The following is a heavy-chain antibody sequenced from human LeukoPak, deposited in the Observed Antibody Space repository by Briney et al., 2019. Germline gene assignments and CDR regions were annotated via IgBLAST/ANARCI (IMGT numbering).Heavy chain of an antibody. V-gene: IGHV3-21*01. CDR2: ISVRSNYI. Sequence: PGGSVRLSCVASGYTFSSFSINWVRQAPGKGLEWVSSISVRSNYIYYADSVRGRFSISRDDARNSLYLQMDSLRGDDTAVYYCARLRRNSDSSGYYYYYDYWGQGTLVTVS. J-gene: IGHJ4*02. D-gene: IGHD3-22*01. CDR1: GYTFSSFS. CDR3: ARLRRNSDSSGYYYYYDY.